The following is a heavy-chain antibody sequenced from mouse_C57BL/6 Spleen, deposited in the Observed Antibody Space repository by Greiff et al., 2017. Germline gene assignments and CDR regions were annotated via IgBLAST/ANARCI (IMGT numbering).Heavy chain of an antibody. J-gene: IGHJ2*01. CDR1: GFTFSSYG. CDR3: ARQGSNYAYYFDY. V-gene: IGHV5-6*01. Sequence: EVKVVESGGDLVKPGGSLKLSCAASGFTFSSYGMSWVRQTPDKRLEWVATISSGGSYTYYPDSVKGRFTISRDNAKNTLYLQMSSLKSEDTAMYYCARQGSNYAYYFDYWGQGTTLTVSS. D-gene: IGHD2-5*01. CDR2: ISSGGSYT.